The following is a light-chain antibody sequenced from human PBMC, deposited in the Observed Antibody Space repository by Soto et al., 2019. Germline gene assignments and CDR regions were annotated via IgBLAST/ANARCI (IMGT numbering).Light chain of an antibody. CDR1: QSVRNN. Sequence: EILLTQSPATLSVSPGERATLSCRASQSVRNNLAWYQQKRGQAPRLLIYGTSTRATGIPDRFSGSGSGTEFTLTISSLQAEVFAVYYCQQYDKWPPAITFGQGTRLDIK. CDR2: GTS. CDR3: QQYDKWPPAIT. V-gene: IGKV3-15*01. J-gene: IGKJ5*01.